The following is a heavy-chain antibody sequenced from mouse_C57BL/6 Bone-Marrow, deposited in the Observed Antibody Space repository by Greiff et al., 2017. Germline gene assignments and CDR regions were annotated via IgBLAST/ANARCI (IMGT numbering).Heavy chain of an antibody. D-gene: IGHD1-1*01. Sequence: QVQLKQSGPGLVAPSQSLSITCTVSGFSLTSYGVHWVRQPPGKGLEWLVVIWSDGSTTYNSALKSRLSISKDNSKSQVFLKMNSLQTDDTAMYYCARHDYYGSSYAMDYWGQGTSVTVSS. J-gene: IGHJ4*01. CDR1: GFSLTSYG. CDR2: IWSDGST. V-gene: IGHV2-6-1*01. CDR3: ARHDYYGSSYAMDY.